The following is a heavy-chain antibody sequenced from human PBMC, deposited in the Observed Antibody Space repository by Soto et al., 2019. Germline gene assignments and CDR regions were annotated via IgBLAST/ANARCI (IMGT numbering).Heavy chain of an antibody. V-gene: IGHV5-51*01. CDR3: ARHQRDDASRKIDC. D-gene: IGHD3-16*01. CDR1: GDSFTSNG. Sequence: PGESLKISWQGSGDSFTSNGIGWVRQMPGKGLEWMGIINPADSDIKYSPSFQGQVTISADKSIGTAYLQWSSLKASDTAMYYCARHQRDDASRKIDCWGQGTLVTVSS. CDR2: INPADSDI. J-gene: IGHJ4*02.